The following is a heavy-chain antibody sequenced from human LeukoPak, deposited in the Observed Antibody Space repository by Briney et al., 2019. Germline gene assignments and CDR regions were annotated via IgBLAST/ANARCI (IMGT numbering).Heavy chain of an antibody. Sequence: ASVKVSCKASGYTFTGYYMHWVRQAPGQGLEWMGWINPNSGGTNYAQKFQGRVTMTRDTSISTAYMELSRLRSDDTAVYYCARTKRITMVRGAGWFDPWSQGTLVTVSS. CDR3: ARTKRITMVRGAGWFDP. V-gene: IGHV1-2*02. CDR1: GYTFTGYY. CDR2: INPNSGGT. D-gene: IGHD3-10*01. J-gene: IGHJ5*02.